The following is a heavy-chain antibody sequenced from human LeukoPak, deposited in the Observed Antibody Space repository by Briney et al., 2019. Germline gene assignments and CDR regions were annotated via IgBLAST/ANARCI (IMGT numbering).Heavy chain of an antibody. CDR2: IYTSGST. J-gene: IGHJ6*03. CDR3: ARRRGIAAAGIGRIYYYYYMDV. D-gene: IGHD6-13*01. V-gene: IGHV4-61*05. CDR1: GGSISSSSYY. Sequence: SETLSLTCTVSGGSISSSSYYWGWIRQPPGKGLEWIGYIYTSGSTNYNPSLKSRVTISVDTSKNQSSLKLSSVTAADTAVYYCARRRGIAAAGIGRIYYYYYMDVWGKGTTVTVSS.